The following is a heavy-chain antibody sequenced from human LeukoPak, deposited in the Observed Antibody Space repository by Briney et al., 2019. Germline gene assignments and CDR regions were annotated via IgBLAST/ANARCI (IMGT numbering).Heavy chain of an antibody. J-gene: IGHJ3*01. D-gene: IGHD3-22*01. CDR2: IYSGGST. CDR1: GFTVSSNY. V-gene: IGHV3-53*01. CDR3: AKQDSSVYSAFDF. Sequence: GGSLRLSCAASGFTVSSNYMSWVRQAPGKGLEWISVIYSGGSTNYADSVKGRFTISRDNSKNTLYLQMKSLRAEDTAVYYCAKQDSSVYSAFDFWGQGTKVTISS.